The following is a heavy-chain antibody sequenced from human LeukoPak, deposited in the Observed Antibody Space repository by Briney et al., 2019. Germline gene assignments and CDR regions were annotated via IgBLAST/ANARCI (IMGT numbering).Heavy chain of an antibody. CDR3: ARDLGMVGAPYLFFDY. V-gene: IGHV3-74*01. D-gene: IGHD1-26*01. Sequence: GGSLRLSCAASGFTFSNYWMHWVRQAPGKGLVWVSRISSDGTSTRYADSVKGRFTISRDNAKNTLYLQMNSLRADDTAVYYCARDLGMVGAPYLFFDYWGQGTLVTVSS. CDR2: ISSDGTST. J-gene: IGHJ4*02. CDR1: GFTFSNYW.